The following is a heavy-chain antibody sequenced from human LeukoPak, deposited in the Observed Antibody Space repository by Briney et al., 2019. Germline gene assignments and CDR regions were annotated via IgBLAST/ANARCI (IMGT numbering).Heavy chain of an antibody. CDR1: GFIFSGHV. CDR2: ISGSGDRT. J-gene: IGHJ4*02. V-gene: IGHV3-23*01. Sequence: GGSLRLSCAASGFIFSGHVMHWVRQAPGKGLEWVSAISGSGDRTYYADSVKGRFTISRDNFKNTLYLQMNNLRADDTAVYYCAKGGISLVRGSFDYWGPGTLVTVSS. CDR3: AKGGISLVRGSFDY. D-gene: IGHD3-10*01.